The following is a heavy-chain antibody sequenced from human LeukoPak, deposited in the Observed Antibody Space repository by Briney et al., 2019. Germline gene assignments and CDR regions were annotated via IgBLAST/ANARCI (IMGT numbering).Heavy chain of an antibody. J-gene: IGHJ4*02. D-gene: IGHD3-3*02. Sequence: ASVKVSCKASGYTFTGYYMHWVRQAPGQGLEWMGLINPNSGGTNYAQKFQGRVTMTRDTSISTAYMELSRLRSDDTAVYYCARDLNIFGVVSYYFDYWGQGTLVTVSS. CDR3: ARDLNIFGVVSYYFDY. CDR1: GYTFTGYY. V-gene: IGHV1-2*02. CDR2: INPNSGGT.